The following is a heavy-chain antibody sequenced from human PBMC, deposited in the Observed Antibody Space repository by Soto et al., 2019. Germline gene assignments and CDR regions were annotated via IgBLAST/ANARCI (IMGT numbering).Heavy chain of an antibody. CDR2: IKQDGSEQ. D-gene: IGHD2-2*01. CDR1: GFTFRSFW. J-gene: IGHJ6*04. CDR3: GNAYFTLPAPQYSDVDV. Sequence: VESRRLAYGASGFTFRSFWMNWVRQAPGKGVEWVANIKQDGSEQYYLDSVKGRFTISRDNSQSTLYLQMNSLKPEDTAVYYCGNAYFTLPAPQYSDVDVWGEGTTVTVSS. V-gene: IGHV3-7*01.